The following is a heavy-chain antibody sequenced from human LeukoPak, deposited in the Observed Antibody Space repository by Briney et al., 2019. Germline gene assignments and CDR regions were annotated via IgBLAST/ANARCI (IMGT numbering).Heavy chain of an antibody. D-gene: IGHD3-10*01. Sequence: PSETLSLTCTVSGGSVSSGSYYWSWIRQPPGKGLEWIGYIYYSGSTNYNPSLKSRVTISVDTSKNQFSLKLSSVTAADTAVYYCARVGPSYYYGSGSYYRDARYYFDYWGQGTLVTVSS. CDR2: IYYSGST. CDR3: ARVGPSYYYGSGSYYRDARYYFDY. CDR1: GGSVSSGSYY. J-gene: IGHJ4*02. V-gene: IGHV4-61*01.